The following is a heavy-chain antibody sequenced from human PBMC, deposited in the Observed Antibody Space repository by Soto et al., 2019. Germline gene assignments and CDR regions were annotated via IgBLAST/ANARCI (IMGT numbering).Heavy chain of an antibody. J-gene: IGHJ6*02. V-gene: IGHV5-10-1*01. CDR2: IDPSDSYT. Sequence: GESLKISCKGSGYSFTSYWISWERQMPGKGLEWMGRIDPSDSYTNYSPSFQGHVTISADKSISTAYLQWSSLKASDTAMYYCAPQKQLSMGYYYGMDVWGQGTTVTVSS. CDR1: GYSFTSYW. CDR3: APQKQLSMGYYYGMDV. D-gene: IGHD2-2*01.